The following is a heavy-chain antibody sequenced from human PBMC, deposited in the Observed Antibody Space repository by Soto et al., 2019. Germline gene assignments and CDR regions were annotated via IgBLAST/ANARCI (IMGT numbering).Heavy chain of an antibody. D-gene: IGHD3-10*01. CDR2: IYHSGST. Sequence: SETLSLTCAVSGGSISSGGYSWSWIRQPPGKGLEWIGYIYHSGSTYYNPSLKSRVTISVDRSKNQFSLKLSSVTAADTAVYYCARGVVRGAPDYWGQGTLVTVSS. CDR3: ARGVVRGAPDY. J-gene: IGHJ4*02. CDR1: GGSISSGGYS. V-gene: IGHV4-30-2*01.